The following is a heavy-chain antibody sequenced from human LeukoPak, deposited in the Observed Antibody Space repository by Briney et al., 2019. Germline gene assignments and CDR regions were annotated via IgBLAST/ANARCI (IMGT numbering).Heavy chain of an antibody. Sequence: GGSLRLSCAASGFTFSSYSMNWVRQAPGKGLEGVSSISSSSSYIYYADSVKGRFTISRDNAKSSLYLQMNSLRAEDTAVYYCARGPENDYWGQGTWSPSPQ. CDR1: GFTFSSYS. J-gene: IGHJ4*02. V-gene: IGHV3-21*01. CDR3: ARGPENDY. CDR2: ISSSSSYI.